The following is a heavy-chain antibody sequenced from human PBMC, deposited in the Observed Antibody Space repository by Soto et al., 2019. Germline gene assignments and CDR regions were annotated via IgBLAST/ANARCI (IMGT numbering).Heavy chain of an antibody. V-gene: IGHV3-48*04. Sequence: GGSLRLSCIASGFTFSSYSMVWVRQAPGKGLEWISYIFADSSTIYYADSVEGRFTVSRDNSQNSLFLLMNSLRAEDTAVYYCARDKDWAFDYWGQGTLVTVSS. J-gene: IGHJ4*02. D-gene: IGHD3-9*01. CDR3: ARDKDWAFDY. CDR2: IFADSSTI. CDR1: GFTFSSYS.